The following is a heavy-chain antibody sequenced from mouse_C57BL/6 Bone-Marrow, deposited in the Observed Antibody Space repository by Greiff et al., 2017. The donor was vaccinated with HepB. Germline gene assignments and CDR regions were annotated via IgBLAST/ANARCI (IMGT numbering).Heavy chain of an antibody. Sequence: EVMLVESGGGLVKPGGSLKLSCAASGFTFSSYAMSWVRQTPEKRLEWVATISDGGSYTYYPDNVKGRFTISRDNAKNNLYLQMSHLKSEDTAMYYCARDSVYYGSSYWYFDVWGTGTTVTVSS. CDR2: ISDGGSYT. V-gene: IGHV5-4*01. D-gene: IGHD1-1*01. CDR3: ARDSVYYGSSYWYFDV. J-gene: IGHJ1*03. CDR1: GFTFSSYA.